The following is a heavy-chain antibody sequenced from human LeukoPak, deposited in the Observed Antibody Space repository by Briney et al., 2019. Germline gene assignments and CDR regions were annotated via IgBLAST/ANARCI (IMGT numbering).Heavy chain of an antibody. V-gene: IGHV1-46*01. Sequence: GASVKVSCTASGHTFTTYYVHLVRQAPGQGLEWMGVINPSGDGTNYPQRFQGRVTLTRDTSTSTVYMELSSLRSEDTAIYYCAKDLRPDGINDFDHWGQGTLVTVSS. J-gene: IGHJ4*02. CDR3: AKDLRPDGINDFDH. D-gene: IGHD1-1*01. CDR2: INPSGDGT. CDR1: GHTFTTYY.